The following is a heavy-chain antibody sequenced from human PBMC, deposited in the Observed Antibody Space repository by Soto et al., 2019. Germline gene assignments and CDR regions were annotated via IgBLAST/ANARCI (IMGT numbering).Heavy chain of an antibody. CDR3: ARLDAVVVGGTGAFDS. Sequence: SGTPALTCIVYGDSINRDAYYRAWIRQSPGEGLEWIGSINYTGGTFYNPPLKSRGSTSVDTSKNHFSLNLNSVTAADTAVYYCARLDAVVVGGTGAFDSWGQGTMVTVSS. D-gene: IGHD2-15*01. CDR2: INYTGGT. V-gene: IGHV4-39*02. CDR1: GDSINRDAYY. J-gene: IGHJ3*02.